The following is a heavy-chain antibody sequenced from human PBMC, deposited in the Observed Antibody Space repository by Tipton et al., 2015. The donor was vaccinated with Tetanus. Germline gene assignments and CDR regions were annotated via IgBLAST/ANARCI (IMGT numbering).Heavy chain of an antibody. Sequence: LSLTCTVSGVSISSYYWSWVRQAPGKGLEWVSGISRSGDNTFYADSVKGRFTISRDNSKNTLYLQMNSLRAEDTAIYYCATKASPGLRNDYWGQGTLVTVSS. D-gene: IGHD1-14*01. CDR2: ISRSGDNT. J-gene: IGHJ4*02. CDR3: ATKASPGLRNDY. V-gene: IGHV3-23*01. CDR1: GVSISSYY.